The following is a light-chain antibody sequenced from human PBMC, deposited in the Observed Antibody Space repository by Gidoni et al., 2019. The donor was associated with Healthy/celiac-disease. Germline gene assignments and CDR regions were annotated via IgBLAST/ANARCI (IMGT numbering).Light chain of an antibody. CDR1: SSEVGSYNL. J-gene: IGLJ3*02. CDR3: CSYAGSSTLV. Sequence: QSARTQPASVSGSPGQSITISCTGTSSEVGSYNLVSWYQQHPGKAPKHIIYEGSKRPSGVSNRFSCSKSGNTASLTISGLQAEDEADYYCCSYAGSSTLVFGGGTKLTVL. V-gene: IGLV2-23*01. CDR2: EGS.